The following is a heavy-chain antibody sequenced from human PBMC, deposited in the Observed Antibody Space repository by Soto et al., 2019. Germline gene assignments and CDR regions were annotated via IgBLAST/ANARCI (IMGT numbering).Heavy chain of an antibody. J-gene: IGHJ4*02. CDR3: ARHVGSGSYFGY. V-gene: IGHV4-39*01. CDR1: GASISSSSYY. CDR2: SYYSGSA. Sequence: SETLSLTCTVSGASISSSSYYWGWIRQPPGKGLEWIGSSYYSGSAYYNPSLKSRVTISVDTSKNQFSLKLSSVTAADTAVYYCARHVGSGSYFGYWGQGTLVTVSS. D-gene: IGHD1-26*01.